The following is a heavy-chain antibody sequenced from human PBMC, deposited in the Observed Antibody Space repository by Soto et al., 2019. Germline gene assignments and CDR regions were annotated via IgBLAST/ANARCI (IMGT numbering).Heavy chain of an antibody. Sequence: PSETLSLTCAVYGGSFSGYYWSWIRQPPGKGLEWIGEINHSGSTNYNPSLKSRVTISVDTSKNQFSLKLSSVTAADTAVYYCARVGNNYYDHRKDVSPPPRYGMDVWGQGTTVTVSS. V-gene: IGHV4-34*01. J-gene: IGHJ6*02. CDR2: INHSGST. CDR3: ARVGNNYYDHRKDVSPPPRYGMDV. D-gene: IGHD3-3*01. CDR1: GGSFSGYY.